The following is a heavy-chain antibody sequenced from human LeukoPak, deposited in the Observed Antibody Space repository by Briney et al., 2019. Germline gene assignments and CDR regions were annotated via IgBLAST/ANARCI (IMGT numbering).Heavy chain of an antibody. D-gene: IGHD6-19*01. CDR3: AKGSSSGWYLFGY. CDR2: ISGSGGST. J-gene: IGHJ4*02. Sequence: GGPLRLSCAASGFTFSSYAMSWVRQAPGKGLEWVSAISGSGGSTYYADSVKGRFTISRDNSKNTLYLQMNSLRAEDTAVYYCAKGSSSGWYLFGYWGQGTLVTVSS. V-gene: IGHV3-23*01. CDR1: GFTFSSYA.